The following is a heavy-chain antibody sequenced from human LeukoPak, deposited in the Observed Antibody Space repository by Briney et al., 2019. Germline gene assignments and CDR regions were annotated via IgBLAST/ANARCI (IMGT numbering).Heavy chain of an antibody. V-gene: IGHV4-61*05. CDR2: IYYSGST. CDR3: ARLGSSGWYYYYYGMDV. CDR1: GGSISSSSYY. J-gene: IGHJ6*02. D-gene: IGHD6-19*01. Sequence: SETLSLTCTVSGGSISSSSYYWSWIRQPPGKGLEWIGYIYYSGSTNYNPSLKSRVTISVDTSKNQFSLKLSSVTAADTAVYYCARLGSSGWYYYYYGMDVWGQGTTVTVSS.